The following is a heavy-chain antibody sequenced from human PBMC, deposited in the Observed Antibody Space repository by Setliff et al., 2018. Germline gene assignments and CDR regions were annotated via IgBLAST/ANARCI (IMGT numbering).Heavy chain of an antibody. Sequence: ASVKVSCKAFGYTFAKYGTSWVRQAPGQGLEWMGWISGYNGYTVYAQKLRGRVTLTTDTSTGTAYMEVRSLRSDDTAQYYCVRDRAAIVVGPPTAAFDIWGQGTMVTLSS. CDR3: VRDRAAIVVGPPTAAFDI. CDR2: ISGYNGYT. CDR1: GYTFAKYG. J-gene: IGHJ3*02. V-gene: IGHV1-18*01. D-gene: IGHD2-2*01.